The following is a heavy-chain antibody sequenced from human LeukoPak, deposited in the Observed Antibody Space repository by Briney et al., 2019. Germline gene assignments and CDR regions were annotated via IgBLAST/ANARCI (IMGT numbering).Heavy chain of an antibody. J-gene: IGHJ3*02. Sequence: SETLSLTCTVSGGSISSSSYYWGWIRQPPGKGLEWIGSIYYSGSTYYNPSLKSRVTISVDTSKNQFSLKLSSVTAADTAVYYCATSIIRMNNALDAFDIWGQGTMVTVSS. D-gene: IGHD3-16*01. CDR1: GGSISSSSYY. CDR2: IYYSGST. V-gene: IGHV4-39*07. CDR3: ATSIIRMNNALDAFDI.